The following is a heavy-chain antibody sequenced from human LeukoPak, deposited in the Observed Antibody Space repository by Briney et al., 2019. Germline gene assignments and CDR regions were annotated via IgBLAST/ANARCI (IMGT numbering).Heavy chain of an antibody. CDR3: AKELDYGANSAGYFAS. J-gene: IGHJ4*02. CDR2: VWSGGDKR. Sequence: GRSLRLSCAASGFTFSSFGMHWVRQAPGKGLEGVAIVWSGGDKRYYADSVQGRFTISRDNSKNMLYLQMDSLRVEDTGLYYCAKELDYGANSAGYFASWGQGTLVTVSS. V-gene: IGHV3-30*18. CDR1: GFTFSSFG. D-gene: IGHD4-23*01.